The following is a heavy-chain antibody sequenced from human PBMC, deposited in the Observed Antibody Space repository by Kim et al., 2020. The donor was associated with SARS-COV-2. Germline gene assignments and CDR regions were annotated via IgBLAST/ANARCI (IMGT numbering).Heavy chain of an antibody. J-gene: IGHJ5*02. CDR3: ARGASGYSSSLSWFDP. D-gene: IGHD6-13*01. V-gene: IGHV3-21*06. Sequence: EAGKGRFTIARDNAKNTVYLQMNRLRADDTALYYCARGASGYSSSLSWFDPWGQGTLVTVSS.